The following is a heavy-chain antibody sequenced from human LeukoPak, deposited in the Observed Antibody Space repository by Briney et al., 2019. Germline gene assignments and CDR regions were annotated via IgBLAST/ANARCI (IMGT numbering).Heavy chain of an antibody. D-gene: IGHD1-7*01. J-gene: IGHJ4*02. V-gene: IGHV3-23*01. CDR1: GFTFSTSA. CDR2: ISSSGGST. Sequence: GGSLRLSCAASGFTFSTSAMSWVRQAPGKGLEWVSAISSSGGSTYYADSVRGRFTISRDNSKNTLFLLMNSLRAEDTAVYFCAKDLPPGTVGFGYWGQGTLVTVSS. CDR3: AKDLPPGTVGFGY.